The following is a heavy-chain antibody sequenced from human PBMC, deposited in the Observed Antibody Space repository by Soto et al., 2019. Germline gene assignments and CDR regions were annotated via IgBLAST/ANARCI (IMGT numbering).Heavy chain of an antibody. Sequence: QVQLVRSGAEVKKPGASVKVSCKASGYTFTSYGISWVRQAPGQGLEWMGWISAYNGNTNYAQKLQGRVTMTTDTSTSTAYMELRSLRSDDTAVYYCARFTIEYSSSWEPGYWGQGTLVTVSS. CDR2: ISAYNGNT. CDR3: ARFTIEYSSSWEPGY. V-gene: IGHV1-18*04. D-gene: IGHD6-6*01. CDR1: GYTFTSYG. J-gene: IGHJ4*02.